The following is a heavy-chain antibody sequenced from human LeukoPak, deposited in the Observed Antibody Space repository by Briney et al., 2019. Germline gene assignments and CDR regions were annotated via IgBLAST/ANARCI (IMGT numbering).Heavy chain of an antibody. Sequence: SETLSLTCTVSGGSIGSYYWSWIRQPPGKGLEWIGYMIYSGSTNYNPSLKSRVTISVDTSKNQFSLKLSSVTAADTAVYYCARGTLHFDWLLYYDAFDIWGQGTMVT. D-gene: IGHD3-9*01. J-gene: IGHJ3*02. CDR3: ARGTLHFDWLLYYDAFDI. CDR2: MIYSGST. V-gene: IGHV4-59*01. CDR1: GGSIGSYY.